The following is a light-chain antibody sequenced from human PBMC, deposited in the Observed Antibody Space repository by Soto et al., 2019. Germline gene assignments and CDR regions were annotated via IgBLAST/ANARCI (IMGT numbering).Light chain of an antibody. CDR3: QQSYSTPPWT. CDR2: GAS. Sequence: DLQMTQSPSSLSASIGDTVTITCRASQSISSYLNWYQQKPGKAPNLLIYGASSLQSGVPSRFSGSGSGTDFTLTISSLQPEDFATYYCQQSYSTPPWTFGQGTKVEIK. CDR1: QSISSY. J-gene: IGKJ1*01. V-gene: IGKV1-39*01.